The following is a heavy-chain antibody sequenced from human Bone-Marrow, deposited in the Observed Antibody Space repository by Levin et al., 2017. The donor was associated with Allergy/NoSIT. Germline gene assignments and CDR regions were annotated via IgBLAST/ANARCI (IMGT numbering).Heavy chain of an antibody. J-gene: IGHJ6*02. CDR3: ARGSQGSCDSSTCTPSYGMDV. V-gene: IGHV1-8*01. Sequence: ASVKVSCKASGYTFINYDVIWVRQATGQGLEWMGWMNPNSGNTGFAQRFQDRVAMTRSTPINTAYMELSSLSSDDTAVYYCARGSQGSCDSSTCTPSYGMDVWGQGTTVTVSS. D-gene: IGHD2-2*01. CDR1: GYTFINYD. CDR2: MNPNSGNT.